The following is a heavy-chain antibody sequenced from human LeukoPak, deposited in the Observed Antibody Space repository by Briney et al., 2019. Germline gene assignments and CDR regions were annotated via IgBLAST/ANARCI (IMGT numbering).Heavy chain of an antibody. V-gene: IGHV3-23*01. CDR2: IRGSGDST. CDR3: SKGVTVSGTGDY. J-gene: IGHJ4*02. D-gene: IGHD6-19*01. CDR1: GFTFSNYA. Sequence: PGGSLRLSCAASGFTFSNYAMSWVRQAPGKGLEWVSAIRGSGDSTDCADSVKGRFTISRDNSKNTLSLQMNSLRVEDTALYYCSKGVTVSGTGDYWGQGTLVTVSS.